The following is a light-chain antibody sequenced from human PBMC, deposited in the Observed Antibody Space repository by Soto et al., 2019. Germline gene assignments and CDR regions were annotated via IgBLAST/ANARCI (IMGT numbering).Light chain of an antibody. CDR2: KAS. CDR1: QSISSW. Sequence: DIQMTQSPSTLSGSVGDIVTITCRASQSISSWLAWYQQKQGKAPKLLIYKASTLKSGVPSRFSGSGYGTELTLTISSLQNDDFATYYCQHYNSYSEAFGHGTQVDIK. CDR3: QHYNSYSEA. V-gene: IGKV1-5*03. J-gene: IGKJ1*01.